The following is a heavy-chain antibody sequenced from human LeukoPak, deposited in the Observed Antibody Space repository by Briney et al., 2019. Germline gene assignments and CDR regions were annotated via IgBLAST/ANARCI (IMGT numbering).Heavy chain of an antibody. CDR3: ARGTLKSPTRPRDY. V-gene: IGHV4-34*01. Sequence: SETLSLTCAVYGGSFSGYYWSWIRQPPGKGLEWIGEINHSGSTNYNPSLKSRVTISVDTSKNQFSLKLTSVTAADTAVYYCARGTLKSPTRPRDYWGQGTLVTVSS. J-gene: IGHJ4*02. CDR1: GGSFSGYY. CDR2: INHSGST.